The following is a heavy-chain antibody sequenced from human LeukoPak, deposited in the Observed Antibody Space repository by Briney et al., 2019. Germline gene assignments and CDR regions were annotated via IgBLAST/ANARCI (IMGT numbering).Heavy chain of an antibody. CDR1: GYTFTGYY. CDR3: ARDSRYDILTGYYGY. CDR2: INPNSGGT. V-gene: IGHV1-2*02. D-gene: IGHD3-9*01. J-gene: IGHJ4*02. Sequence: ASVKVSCKASGYTFTGYYMHWVRQAPGQGLEWMGWINPNSGGTNYAQKFQGRVTMTRDTSISTAYMELSRLRSDDTAVYYCARDSRYDILTGYYGYWGQGTLVTASS.